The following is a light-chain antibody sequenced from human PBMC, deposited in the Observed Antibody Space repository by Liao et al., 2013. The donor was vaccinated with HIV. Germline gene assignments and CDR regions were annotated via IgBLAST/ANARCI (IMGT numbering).Light chain of an antibody. Sequence: SYELTQPPSVSASPGQTASITCSGDKLGDKFANWYQQKPGQSPLLVIYQDTKRPSGIPERFSGSNSGDTATLTISGTQAMDEADFYCQAWDSRSSLYVFGSGTKVTVL. J-gene: IGLJ1*01. CDR3: QAWDSRSSLYV. V-gene: IGLV3-1*01. CDR1: KLGDKF. CDR2: QDT.